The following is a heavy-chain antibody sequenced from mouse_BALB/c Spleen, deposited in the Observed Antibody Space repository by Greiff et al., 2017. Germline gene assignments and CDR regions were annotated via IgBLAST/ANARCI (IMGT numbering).Heavy chain of an antibody. V-gene: IGHV5-17*02. CDR2: ISSGSSTI. Sequence: EVMLVESGGGLVQPGGSRKLSCAASGFTFSSFGMHWVRQAPEKGLEWVAYISSGSSTIYYADTVTGRFTISRDNPKNTLFLPLTSLRSEDTAMYYCARKDYDYAMDDWGQGTAVTVSS. J-gene: IGHJ4*01. CDR1: GFTFSSFG. CDR3: ARKDYDYAMDD. D-gene: IGHD1-1*02.